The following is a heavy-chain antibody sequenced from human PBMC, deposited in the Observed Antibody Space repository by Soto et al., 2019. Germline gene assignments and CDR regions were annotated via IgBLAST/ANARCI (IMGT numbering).Heavy chain of an antibody. CDR3: VSAAKWGLLFDY. Sequence: QLQLQESGPVLVKPSETLSLTCTVSGGSISSSNYYWAWIRQPPGKGLEWIGNIYYTEGTYYNPSLKSRVPISVDTSKNQVSLKLFSVTAADAAIYYCVSAAKWGLLFDYWGQGTLLTVSS. J-gene: IGHJ4*02. CDR2: IYYTEGT. V-gene: IGHV4-39*01. D-gene: IGHD1-26*01. CDR1: GGSISSSNYY.